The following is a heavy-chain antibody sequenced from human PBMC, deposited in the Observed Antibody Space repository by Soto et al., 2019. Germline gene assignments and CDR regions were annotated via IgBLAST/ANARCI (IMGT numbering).Heavy chain of an antibody. D-gene: IGHD2-21*01. CDR2: ISYDGSNK. V-gene: IGHV3-30-3*01. Sequence: QVQLVASGGGVVQPGRSLRLSCAASGFTFSSYAMHWVRQAPGKGLEWVAVISYDGSNKYYADSVKGRFTISRDNSKNTLYLQMNSLRAEDTAVYYCAREIATISLYYYYGMDVWGQGTTVTVSS. J-gene: IGHJ6*02. CDR3: AREIATISLYYYYGMDV. CDR1: GFTFSSYA.